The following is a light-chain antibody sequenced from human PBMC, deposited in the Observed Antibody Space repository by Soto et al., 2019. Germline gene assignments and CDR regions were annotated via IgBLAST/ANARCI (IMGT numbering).Light chain of an antibody. V-gene: IGLV2-8*01. CDR1: SSDVGGYNY. CDR3: SSYAGSNKSV. J-gene: IGLJ1*01. Sequence: QSALTQPPSASGSPGQSVTISCTGTSSDVGGYNYVSWYQQHPGTAPKLMIYEVSRRPSGVPDRFSGSKSGNTASLTVSGLQPEDEGDYYCSSYAGSNKSVFGTGTKVTVL. CDR2: EVS.